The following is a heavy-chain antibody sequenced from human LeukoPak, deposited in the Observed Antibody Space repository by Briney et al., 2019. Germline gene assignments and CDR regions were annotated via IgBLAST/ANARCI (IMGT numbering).Heavy chain of an antibody. J-gene: IGHJ6*03. Sequence: KPSETLSLTCTVSGGSISSYYWSWIRQPAGKGLEWIGRIYTSGSTNYNPSLKSRVTMSVDTSKNQFSLKLSSVTAADTAVYYCAREGVVPARSGVYYFYYYMDVWGKGTTVTVSS. CDR3: AREGVVPARSGVYYFYYYMDV. CDR1: GGSISSYY. V-gene: IGHV4-4*07. CDR2: IYTSGST. D-gene: IGHD2-2*01.